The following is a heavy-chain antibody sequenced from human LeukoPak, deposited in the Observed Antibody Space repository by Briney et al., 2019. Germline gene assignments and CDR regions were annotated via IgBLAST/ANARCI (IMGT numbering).Heavy chain of an antibody. CDR3: AKSRREEWELLD. V-gene: IGHV3-30*02. CDR1: GFTFNNYG. CDR2: IRYNGNNQ. J-gene: IGHJ4*02. D-gene: IGHD1-26*01. Sequence: PGGSLRLSCAASGFTFNNYGMHWVRQAPGKGLEWVAFIRYNGNNQYYADSVKGRFTISRDNSKNTLYLQMNSLRAEDTAVYYCAKSRREEWELLDWGQGTLVTVSS.